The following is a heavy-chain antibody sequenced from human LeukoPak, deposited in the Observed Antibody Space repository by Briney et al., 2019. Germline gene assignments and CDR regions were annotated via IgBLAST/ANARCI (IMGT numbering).Heavy chain of an antibody. J-gene: IGHJ3*01. V-gene: IGHV4-59*01. CDR2: ISYSGST. Sequence: SETLSLTCSVSAYSIRGYYWSWIRQPPGKGLEWIGYISYSGSTNYNPSLKSRVTMSVDRSKNQFSLNLSSVTAADTAVYYCARDEAARYNYDSTGYSYAPDLWGQGTMVTVSS. CDR1: AYSIRGYY. CDR3: ARDEAARYNYDSTGYSYAPDL. D-gene: IGHD3-22*01.